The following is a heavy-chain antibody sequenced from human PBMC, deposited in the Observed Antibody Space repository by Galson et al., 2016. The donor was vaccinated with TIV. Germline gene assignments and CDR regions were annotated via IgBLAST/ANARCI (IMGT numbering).Heavy chain of an antibody. Sequence: QSGAEVKKPGESLKISCQGSGYNFARYWIAWVRQMPGKGLEWMGIIYPAASETRYSPSFQGQVTIPADKSLRTAYLQWSSLKDSDTAIYYFSRPHNSGRSSQYDGMDVWGQGTTVTVSS. D-gene: IGHD6-19*01. V-gene: IGHV5-51*01. CDR1: GYNFARYW. CDR2: IYPAASET. J-gene: IGHJ6*02. CDR3: SRPHNSGRSSQYDGMDV.